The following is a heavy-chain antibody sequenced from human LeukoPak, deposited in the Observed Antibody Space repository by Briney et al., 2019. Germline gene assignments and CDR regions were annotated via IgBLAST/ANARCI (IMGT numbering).Heavy chain of an antibody. J-gene: IGHJ4*02. CDR3: ARVGITAATADY. CDR2: ISGSTGDT. CDR1: GYSFVLYG. Sequence: AASVKVSCKASGYSFVLYGISWVRQAPGEGPEWMGWISGSTGDTNYPQKFQGRVTMTSDTSTSTVYMELHSLRSEDTAVYFCARVGITAATADYWGQGTLVTVSS. V-gene: IGHV1-18*01. D-gene: IGHD2-21*02.